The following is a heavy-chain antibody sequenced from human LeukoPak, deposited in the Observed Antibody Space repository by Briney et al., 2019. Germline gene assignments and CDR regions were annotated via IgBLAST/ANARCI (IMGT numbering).Heavy chain of an antibody. D-gene: IGHD1-26*01. CDR3: ARVGVGETGGRLFDY. J-gene: IGHJ4*02. Sequence: SETLSLTCTVSGGSISSSSYYWGWIRQPPGKGLEWIGSLYYSGSTYYNPSLKSRVTTSVDTSKNQCSLKVRSVTAADTAVYYCARVGVGETGGRLFDYWGQGTLVTVSS. CDR1: GGSISSSSYY. CDR2: LYYSGST. V-gene: IGHV4-39*07.